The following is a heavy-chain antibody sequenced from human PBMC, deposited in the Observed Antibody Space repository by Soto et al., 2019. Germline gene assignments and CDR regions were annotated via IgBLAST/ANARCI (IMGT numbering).Heavy chain of an antibody. CDR1: GYTFTSYD. V-gene: IGHV1-8*01. CDR3: ARGVRWLRSRLFDY. CDR2: MNPNSGNT. D-gene: IGHD5-12*01. Sequence: ASVKVSCKASGYTFTSYDINWVRQATGQGLEWMGWMNPNSGNTGYAQKFQGRVTMTRNTSISTAYMELSSLRSEDTAVYYCARGVRWLRSRLFDYWGQGTLVTVSS. J-gene: IGHJ4*02.